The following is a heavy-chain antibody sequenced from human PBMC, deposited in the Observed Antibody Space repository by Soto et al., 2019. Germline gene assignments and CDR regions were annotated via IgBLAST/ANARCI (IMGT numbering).Heavy chain of an antibody. CDR3: ARSSSSGWYYYYGMDV. D-gene: IGHD6-19*01. Sequence: ASVKVSCKASGYTFTSYGISWVRQAPGQGLEWMGWISAYNGNTNYAQKLQGRVTMTTDTSTSTAYMELRSLRSDDTAVYYCARSSSSGWYYYYGMDVWGQGTTVTVSS. J-gene: IGHJ6*02. CDR2: ISAYNGNT. CDR1: GYTFTSYG. V-gene: IGHV1-18*01.